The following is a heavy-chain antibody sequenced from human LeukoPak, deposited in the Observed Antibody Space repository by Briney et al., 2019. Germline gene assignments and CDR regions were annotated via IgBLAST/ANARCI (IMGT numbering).Heavy chain of an antibody. V-gene: IGHV3-30-3*01. CDR1: GFTFSSYA. D-gene: IGHD3-10*01. J-gene: IGHJ4*02. CDR2: ISYDGSNK. CDR3: ARDLDYYGPDY. Sequence: GGSLRLSCAASGFTFSSYAMHWVRQAPGKGLEWVAVISYDGSNKYYADSVKGRFTISRDNSKNTLYLQMNSLRAEDTAVYYCARDLDYYGPDYWGQGTLVTVSS.